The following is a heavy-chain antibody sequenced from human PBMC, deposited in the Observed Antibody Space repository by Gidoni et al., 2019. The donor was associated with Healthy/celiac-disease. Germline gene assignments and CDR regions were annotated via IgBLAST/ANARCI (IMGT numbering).Heavy chain of an antibody. CDR3: ARDPSLLYSSGWYSDESHYFDS. Sequence: EVQLVESGGGLVQPGGSLRLSCVASGFTFRSYWMSWVRQAPGKGLEWVANIKQDGNEKVYVDSVKGRFTISRDNAKNSLYLQMNSLRAEDSAVYFCARDPSLLYSSGWYSDESHYFDSWGQGTLVTVSS. CDR2: IKQDGNEK. CDR1: GFTFRSYW. J-gene: IGHJ4*02. V-gene: IGHV3-7*04. D-gene: IGHD6-19*01.